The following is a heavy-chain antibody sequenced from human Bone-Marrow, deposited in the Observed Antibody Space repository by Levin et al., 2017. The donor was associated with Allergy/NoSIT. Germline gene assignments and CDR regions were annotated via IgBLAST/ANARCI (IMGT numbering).Heavy chain of an antibody. CDR1: GFTFSTYS. J-gene: IGHJ4*02. V-gene: IGHV3-21*01. CDR3: ARGVPAAVLEFDY. CDR2: MYSGNTYM. D-gene: IGHD2-2*02. Sequence: GESLKISCATSGFTFSTYSMNWVRQAPGKGLEWVASMYSGNTYMYYPDSVKGRFTISRDNAKNSLYLQMNSLRADDTAVYYCARGVPAAVLEFDYWGRGTLVTVSS.